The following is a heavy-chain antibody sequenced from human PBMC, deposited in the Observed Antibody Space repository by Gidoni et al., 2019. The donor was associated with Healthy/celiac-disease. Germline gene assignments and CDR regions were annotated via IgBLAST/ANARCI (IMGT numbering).Heavy chain of an antibody. D-gene: IGHD3-22*01. J-gene: IGHJ3*02. CDR3: ARGYYYDSSGFFYAFDI. V-gene: IGHV1-69*01. Sequence: QVQLVQSGAEVTKPGSSVKVSCKASGGTFSSYAISWVRQAPGQGLEWMGGIIPIFGTANYAQKFQGRVTITADESTSTAYMELSSLRSEDTAVYYCARGYYYDSSGFFYAFDIWGQGTMVTVSS. CDR1: GGTFSSYA. CDR2: IIPIFGTA.